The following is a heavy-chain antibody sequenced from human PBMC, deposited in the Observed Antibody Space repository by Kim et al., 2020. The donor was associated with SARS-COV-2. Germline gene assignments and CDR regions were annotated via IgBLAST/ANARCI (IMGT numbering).Heavy chain of an antibody. D-gene: IGHD3-9*01. CDR1: GFTFDDYA. J-gene: IGHJ4*02. Sequence: GGSLRLSCAASGFTFDDYAMHWVRQAPGKGLEWVSGISWNSGSIGYADSVKGRFTISRDNAKNSLYLQMNSLRAEDTALYYCAKARADILTGYQDYWGQG. CDR3: AKARADILTGYQDY. V-gene: IGHV3-9*01. CDR2: ISWNSGSI.